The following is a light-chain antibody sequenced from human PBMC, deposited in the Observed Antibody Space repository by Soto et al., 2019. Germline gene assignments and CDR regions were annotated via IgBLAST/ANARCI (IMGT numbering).Light chain of an antibody. CDR2: GAS. V-gene: IGKV3-20*01. CDR1: QSVSSTY. CDR3: QQYGTSPQT. J-gene: IGKJ1*01. Sequence: EIVLTQSPGTLSLSPGARATLSCRASQSVSSTYLAWYQQKPGQAHRLLIYGASSRATGIPDRFSGSGSGTDFTRTISRLEPEDFAVYYCQQYGTSPQTFGLGTKVEI.